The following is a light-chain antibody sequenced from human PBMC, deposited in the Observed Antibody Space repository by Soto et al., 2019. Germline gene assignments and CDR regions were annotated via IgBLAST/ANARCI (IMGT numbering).Light chain of an antibody. Sequence: QSALTQPASVSGSPGQSITISCTETGSDVGGYNYVSWYQQHPGKAPKLMIYDVSNRPSGVSNRFSGSKSGNTASLTISGLQAEDEADYYCSSYTSTTTLGVFGTGTKVTVL. CDR2: DVS. CDR1: GSDVGGYNY. CDR3: SSYTSTTTLGV. J-gene: IGLJ1*01. V-gene: IGLV2-14*01.